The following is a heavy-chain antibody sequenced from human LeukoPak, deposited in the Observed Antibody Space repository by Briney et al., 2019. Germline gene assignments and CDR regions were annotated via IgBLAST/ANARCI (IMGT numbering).Heavy chain of an antibody. CDR1: GYRFSTYW. CDR3: ARARAAYNWLDP. Sequence: GESLKISCKGSGYRFSTYWIAWVRQMPGKGLEWMGIIYPDDSDTRYSPSFQGQVTISADKSVSTAYLQWSSLKASDTAMYYCARARAAYNWLDPWGQGTLVTVSS. D-gene: IGHD6-25*01. J-gene: IGHJ5*02. V-gene: IGHV5-51*01. CDR2: IYPDDSDT.